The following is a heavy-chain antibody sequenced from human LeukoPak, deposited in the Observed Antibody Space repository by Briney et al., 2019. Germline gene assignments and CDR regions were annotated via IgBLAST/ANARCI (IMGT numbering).Heavy chain of an antibody. Sequence: SGGSLRLSCAASGFTFSSYAMHWVRQAPGKGLEWVAVIWYDGSNKYYADSVKGRFTISRDNSKNTLYLQMNSLRAEDTAVYYCARDTSYSSSWYDWYFGLWGRGTLVTVSS. CDR2: IWYDGSNK. CDR3: ARDTSYSSSWYDWYFGL. CDR1: GFTFSSYA. V-gene: IGHV3-33*08. J-gene: IGHJ2*01. D-gene: IGHD6-13*01.